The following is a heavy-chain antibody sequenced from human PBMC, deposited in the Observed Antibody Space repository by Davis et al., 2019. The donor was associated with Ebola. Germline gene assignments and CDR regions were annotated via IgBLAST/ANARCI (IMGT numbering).Heavy chain of an antibody. J-gene: IGHJ3*02. CDR2: IYSGGST. V-gene: IGHV3-53*01. CDR3: ARDASYGDPTTGSAFDI. CDR1: GFTFSSYW. Sequence: GESLKISCAASGFTFSSYWMSWVRQAPGKGLEWVSVIYSGGSTYYADSVKGRFTISRDNSKNTLYLQMNSLRAEDTAVYYCARDASYGDPTTGSAFDIWGQGAMVTVSS. D-gene: IGHD4-17*01.